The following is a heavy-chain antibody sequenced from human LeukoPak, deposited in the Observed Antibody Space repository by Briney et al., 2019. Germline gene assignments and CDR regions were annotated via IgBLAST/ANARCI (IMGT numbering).Heavy chain of an antibody. Sequence: GGPLRLSCAASGFTFTSYEMNWVRQAPGKGLEWVSYTSSSGTTIYYADSVKGRFTISRDNAKNSLYLHMNSLRAEDTAVYYCARGSGKSDYWGQGTLVTVSS. J-gene: IGHJ4*02. CDR3: ARGSGKSDY. CDR2: TSSSGTTI. CDR1: GFTFTSYE. V-gene: IGHV3-48*03. D-gene: IGHD3-10*01.